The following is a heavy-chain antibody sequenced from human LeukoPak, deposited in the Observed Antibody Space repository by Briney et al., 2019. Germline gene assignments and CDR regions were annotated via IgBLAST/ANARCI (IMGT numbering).Heavy chain of an antibody. CDR1: GYTFTGYY. D-gene: IGHD3-16*01. J-gene: IGHJ5*02. CDR3: ARVKAFLGGWFDP. Sequence: ASVKVSCKASGYTFTGYYIHWVRQAPGQGLEWMGIINPSGGSTSYAQKFQGRVTMTRDTSTSTVYMELSSLRSEDTAVYYCARVKAFLGGWFDPWGQGTLVTVSS. CDR2: INPSGGST. V-gene: IGHV1-46*03.